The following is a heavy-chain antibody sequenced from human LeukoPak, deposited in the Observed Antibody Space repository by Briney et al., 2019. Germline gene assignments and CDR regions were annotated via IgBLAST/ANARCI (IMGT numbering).Heavy chain of an antibody. V-gene: IGHV3-7*01. CDR2: IKQDGSEK. CDR1: GFTLSSYQ. CDR3: ARDWDIDY. Sequence: PGGSLRLSCAASGFTLSSYQMSWVRQAPGEGLEWVANIKQDGSEKYYVDSVKGRFTISRDSAKNSLYLQMNSLRPEDTAIYYCARDWDIDYWGQGTLVTVSS. J-gene: IGHJ4*02. D-gene: IGHD1-26*01.